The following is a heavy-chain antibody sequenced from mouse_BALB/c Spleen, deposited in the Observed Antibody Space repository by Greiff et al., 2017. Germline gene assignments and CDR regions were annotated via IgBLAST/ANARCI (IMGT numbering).Heavy chain of an antibody. V-gene: IGHV1S135*01. CDR1: GYSFTGYN. CDR2: IDPYNGGT. J-gene: IGHJ4*01. Sequence: VQLQQSGPELGKPGASVKISCKASGYSFTGYNMYWVKQSHRKSLEWIGSIDPYNGGTSYNQKFKGKAKLTVDKSSSTAYMHLNSLTSEDSAIYYCARGAVGATDAMDYWGQGTSVTVSS. D-gene: IGHD1-1*01. CDR3: ARGAVGATDAMDY.